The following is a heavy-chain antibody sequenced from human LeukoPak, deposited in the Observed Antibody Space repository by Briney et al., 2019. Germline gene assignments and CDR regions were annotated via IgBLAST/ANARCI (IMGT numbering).Heavy chain of an antibody. V-gene: IGHV5-51*01. J-gene: IGHJ5*02. D-gene: IGHD1-26*01. CDR3: ARTRGGARVYNWFDP. Sequence: GESLQISCKDSGHSFTSYWIGWVRQMPGKGLEWMGIIYPGDSDTGYSPSFQGQVTISADKSISTAYLQWSSLKASDTAMYYCARTRGGARVYNWFDPWGQGTLVTVSS. CDR2: IYPGDSDT. CDR1: GHSFTSYW.